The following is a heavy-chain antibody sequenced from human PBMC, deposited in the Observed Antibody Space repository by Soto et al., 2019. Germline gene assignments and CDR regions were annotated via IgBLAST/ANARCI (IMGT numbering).Heavy chain of an antibody. D-gene: IGHD3-22*01. V-gene: IGHV3-21*01. J-gene: IGHJ4*02. CDR3: ARDHQSHDSSGYYGY. Sequence: HXWFLGLACATSGFTFSSYSMTWVRQAPGKGLEWVSSISSSISYIYYADSVKGRFTISRDNAKNSLYLQMNSLRAEDTAVYYCARDHQSHDSSGYYGYRGQGTMVTV. CDR1: GFTFSSYS. CDR2: ISSSISYI.